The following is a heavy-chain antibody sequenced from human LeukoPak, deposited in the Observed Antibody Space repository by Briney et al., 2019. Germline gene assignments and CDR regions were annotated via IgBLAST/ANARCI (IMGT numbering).Heavy chain of an antibody. V-gene: IGHV5-51*01. J-gene: IGHJ4*02. CDR3: ARGGDYYYGSGSYLDY. CDR1: GYSFTSYW. CDR2: IYPGDSDT. Sequence: GESLKISCKGSGYSFTSYWIGWVRQMPGKGLEWMGIIYPGDSDTRYSPSFQGQVTISADKSISTAYLQWSSLKASDTAMYYCARGGDYYYGSGSYLDYWGQGTLVTVFS. D-gene: IGHD3-10*01.